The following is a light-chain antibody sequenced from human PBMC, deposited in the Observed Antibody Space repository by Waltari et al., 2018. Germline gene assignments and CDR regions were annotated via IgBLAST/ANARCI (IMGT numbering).Light chain of an antibody. Sequence: DIVMTQSPDSLTVSLGERATINCKSSQSILYSSNNLNYLAWYQVRPGQPPKLRIYWASTRESGVPDRFSGSGSGTDFTLTIRSLQAEDVAVYYCQQYYGSPPWTFGQGTKVEIK. CDR3: QQYYGSPPWT. V-gene: IGKV4-1*01. CDR1: QSILYSSNNLNY. J-gene: IGKJ1*01. CDR2: WAS.